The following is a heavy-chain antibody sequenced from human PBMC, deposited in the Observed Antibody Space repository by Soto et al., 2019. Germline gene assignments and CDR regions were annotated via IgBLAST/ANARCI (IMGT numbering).Heavy chain of an antibody. V-gene: IGHV3-23*01. CDR3: ARALYTTAAGGPFYYYYYGMDV. CDR2: ISGSGGST. Sequence: GGSLRLSCAASGFTFSSYAMSWVRQAPGKGLEWVSAISGSGGSTYYADSVKGRFTISRDNSKNTLYLQMNSLRAEDTAVYYCARALYTTAAGGPFYYYYYGMDVWGQGTTVTVSS. D-gene: IGHD4-4*01. CDR1: GFTFSSYA. J-gene: IGHJ6*02.